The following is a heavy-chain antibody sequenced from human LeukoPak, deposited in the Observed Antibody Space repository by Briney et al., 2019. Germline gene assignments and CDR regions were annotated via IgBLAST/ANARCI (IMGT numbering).Heavy chain of an antibody. CDR2: IYYSGST. V-gene: IGHV4-31*03. J-gene: IGHJ4*02. CDR1: GGSISSGGYY. D-gene: IGHD4-17*01. CDR3: ARGTMTTVTYYFDY. Sequence: SQTLSLTCTVSGGSISSGGYYWSWIRQHPGKGLEWIGYIYYSGSTYYNPSLKSRVTISVDTSKNQFSLKLSSVTAADTAVYYCARGTMTTVTYYFDYWGQGTLVTVSS.